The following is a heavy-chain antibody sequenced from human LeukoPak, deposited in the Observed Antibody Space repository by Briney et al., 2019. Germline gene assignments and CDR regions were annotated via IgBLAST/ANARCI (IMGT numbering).Heavy chain of an antibody. CDR2: INSDGSRT. CDR3: ARGRDYSNPDY. Sequence: GGSLRLSCAVSGFTFSSFWMYWVRQAPGKGLMWVSRINSDGSRTTYADSVRGQFPLSRDNSKNTLYLQMNSLRAEDTAVYYCARGRDYSNPDYWGQGTLVTVSS. J-gene: IGHJ4*02. D-gene: IGHD4-11*01. CDR1: GFTFSSFW. V-gene: IGHV3-74*01.